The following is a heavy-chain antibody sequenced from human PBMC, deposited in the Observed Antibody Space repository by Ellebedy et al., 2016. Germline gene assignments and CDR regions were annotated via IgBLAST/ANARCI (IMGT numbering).Heavy chain of an antibody. CDR3: ARDRSDGYNFWGFDY. CDR2: IYYSGST. J-gene: IGHJ4*02. D-gene: IGHD5-24*01. V-gene: IGHV4-59*01. CDR1: GGSISSYY. Sequence: SETLSLTCTVSGGSISSYYWSWIRQPPGKGLEWIGYIYYSGSTNYHPSLKSRVTISVDTSKNQFSLKLSSVTAADPAVYYCARDRSDGYNFWGFDYWGQGTLVTVSS.